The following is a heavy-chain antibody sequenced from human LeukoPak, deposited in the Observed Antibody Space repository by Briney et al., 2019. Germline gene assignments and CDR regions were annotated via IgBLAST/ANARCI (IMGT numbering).Heavy chain of an antibody. CDR3: ARGHPRLGSGIPII. D-gene: IGHD2-15*01. CDR1: GGSLDTGSYY. CDR2: IYTNGRT. Sequence: SETLSLTCTVSGGSLDTGSYYWSWIRPPAGKGLEWIGHIYTNGRTNYNPSLKSRVTISVDTSKSQFSLNLSSVTAADTAVYYCARGHPRLGSGIPIIWGQGTLVTVSS. J-gene: IGHJ4*02. V-gene: IGHV4-61*09.